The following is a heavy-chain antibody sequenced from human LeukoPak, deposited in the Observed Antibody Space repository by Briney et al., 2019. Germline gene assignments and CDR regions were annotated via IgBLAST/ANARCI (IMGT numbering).Heavy chain of an antibody. CDR1: GGSIISSTYY. CDR3: ARRATVTKAFDY. J-gene: IGHJ4*02. CDR2: IYYSGTT. Sequence: PSETLSLTCTVSGGSIISSTYYWGWTRQPPGKGLEWIGSIYYSGTTYYNPSLKSRVTIPVDTSKNQFSLKLRSVTAADTAVYYCARRATVTKAFDYWGQGTLVTVSS. V-gene: IGHV4-39*01. D-gene: IGHD4-17*01.